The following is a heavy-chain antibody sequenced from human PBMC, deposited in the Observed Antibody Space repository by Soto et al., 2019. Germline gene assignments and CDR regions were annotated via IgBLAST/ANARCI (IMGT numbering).Heavy chain of an antibody. Sequence: SETLSLTCTVSGGSISSSDYYWGWIRQPPGKGLEWIGSFYYSGNTYYNPSLKSRVTISVDTSKNQFSLKVRSVTAADTSVYFCARYNWNERVDYWGQGTLVTVSS. CDR3: ARYNWNERVDY. V-gene: IGHV4-39*01. CDR2: FYYSGNT. D-gene: IGHD1-20*01. J-gene: IGHJ4*02. CDR1: GGSISSSDYY.